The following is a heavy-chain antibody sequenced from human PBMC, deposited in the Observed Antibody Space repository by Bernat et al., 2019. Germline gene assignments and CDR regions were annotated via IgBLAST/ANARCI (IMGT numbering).Heavy chain of an antibody. V-gene: IGHV1-24*01. CDR1: GYTLTDLS. D-gene: IGHD4-17*01. CDR2: FDPEDGET. J-gene: IGHJ6*02. CDR3: ATTGYGDYVPEYYYGMDV. Sequence: QVQLVQSGAEVKKPGASVKVSCKVSGYTLTDLSMHWVRQAPGKGLEWMGGFDPEDGETIYAQKFQGRVTMTEDTSTDTAYMELSSLRSEDTAVYYCATTGYGDYVPEYYYGMDVWGQGTTVTVSS.